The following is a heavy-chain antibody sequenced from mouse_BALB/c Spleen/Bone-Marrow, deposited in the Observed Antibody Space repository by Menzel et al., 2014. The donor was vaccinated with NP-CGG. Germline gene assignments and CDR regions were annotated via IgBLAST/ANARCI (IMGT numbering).Heavy chain of an antibody. D-gene: IGHD2-4*01. Sequence: EVQAVESGAELVEPGASVKLSCTASGFNIKDTYMHWVKQRPEQGLEWIGRIDPANGNTKYDPKFQGKATITADTSSNTAYLQLSSLTSEDTAVYYCAGLRPRFEFAYWGQGTLVTVSA. CDR3: AGLRPRFEFAY. V-gene: IGHV14-3*02. CDR1: GFNIKDTY. CDR2: IDPANGNT. J-gene: IGHJ3*01.